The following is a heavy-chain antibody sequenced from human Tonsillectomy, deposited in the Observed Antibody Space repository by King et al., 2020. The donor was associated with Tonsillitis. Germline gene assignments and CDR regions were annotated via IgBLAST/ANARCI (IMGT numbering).Heavy chain of an antibody. CDR3: AKDPYDSSAYYFGYFDL. CDR2: ISYDGSNK. D-gene: IGHD3-22*01. CDR1: GFTFRSFA. J-gene: IGHJ2*01. Sequence: VQLVESGGGVVQPGRSLRLSCAASGFTFRSFAMYWVRRAPGKGLEWVAFISYDGSNKHHADSVKGRFTISRDNSKNTLHLQMNSLRAEDTAVYYCAKDPYDSSAYYFGYFDLWGRGTLVTVSS. V-gene: IGHV3-30-3*01.